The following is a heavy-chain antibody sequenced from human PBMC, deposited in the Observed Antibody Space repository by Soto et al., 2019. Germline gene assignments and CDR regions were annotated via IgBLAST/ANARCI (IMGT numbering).Heavy chain of an antibody. CDR1: GFTFSSYA. D-gene: IGHD3-10*01. CDR2: ISGSGGST. Sequence: GSLRLSCAASGFTFSSYAMSWVRQAPGKGLEWVSAISGSGGSTYYADSVKGRFTISRDNSKNTLYLQMNSLRAEDTAVYYCAKAIKYYYGSGSYKYYYYGMDVWGQGTTVTVSS. V-gene: IGHV3-23*01. J-gene: IGHJ6*02. CDR3: AKAIKYYYGSGSYKYYYYGMDV.